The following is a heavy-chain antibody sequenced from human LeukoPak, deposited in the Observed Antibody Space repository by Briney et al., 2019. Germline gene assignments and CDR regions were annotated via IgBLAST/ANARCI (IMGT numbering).Heavy chain of an antibody. CDR3: ARLFAGTFDY. D-gene: IGHD1-14*01. J-gene: IGHJ4*02. CDR1: GGSLSGYY. Sequence: PSETLSLTCAVYGGSLSGYYWSWIRQPPGKGLEWIGEINHSGSTNYNPSLKSRVTISVDTSKNQFSLKLSSVTAADTAVYYCARLFAGTFDYWGQGTLVTVSS. CDR2: INHSGST. V-gene: IGHV4-34*01.